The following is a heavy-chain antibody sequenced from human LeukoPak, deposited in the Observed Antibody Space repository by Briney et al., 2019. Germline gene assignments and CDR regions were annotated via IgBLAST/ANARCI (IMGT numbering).Heavy chain of an antibody. D-gene: IGHD6-19*01. J-gene: IGHJ4*02. Sequence: SETLSLTCTVSGGSISSYYWSWIRQPPGKGLEWIGYIYHSVDAKYNASLKSRVTISVDTSKSQFSLKLSSVTAADTAVYYCARGGPNSSGWRIDYWGQGTLVTVSS. V-gene: IGHV4-59*01. CDR2: IYHSVDA. CDR3: ARGGPNSSGWRIDY. CDR1: GGSISSYY.